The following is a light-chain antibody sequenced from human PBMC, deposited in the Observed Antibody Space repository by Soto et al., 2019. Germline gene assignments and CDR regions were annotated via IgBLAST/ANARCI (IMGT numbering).Light chain of an antibody. J-gene: IGLJ1*01. CDR2: DVS. CDR3: SSYTSSSTPYV. V-gene: IGLV2-14*01. Sequence: QSALTQPASVSGSPGQSITISCTGTSSDVGGYNYVSWDQQHPGKAPKLMIYDVSNRPSGVSNRFSGSKSVNTASLTISGLQAEDEADYYCSSYTSSSTPYVVGTGTKLTVL. CDR1: SSDVGGYNY.